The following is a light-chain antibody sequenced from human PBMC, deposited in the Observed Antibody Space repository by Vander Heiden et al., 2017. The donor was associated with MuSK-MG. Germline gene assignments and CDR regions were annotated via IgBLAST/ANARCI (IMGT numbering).Light chain of an antibody. CDR2: LGS. Sequence: DIVMTQSPLSLPVTPGEPASISCRSSQSLLQSNGNNYLDWYLQKPGQSPQLLIYLGSNRASGVPDRFSGSESGTDFTLTISRVEAEDVGVYYCRQALQTPYTFGQGTKMEIK. J-gene: IGKJ2*01. CDR3: RQALQTPYT. CDR1: QSLLQSNGNNY. V-gene: IGKV2-28*01.